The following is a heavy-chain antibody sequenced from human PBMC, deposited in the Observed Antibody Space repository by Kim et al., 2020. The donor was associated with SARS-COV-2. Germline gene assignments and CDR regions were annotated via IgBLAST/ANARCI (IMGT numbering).Heavy chain of an antibody. Sequence: GGSLRLSCAASGFTFSSYAMSWVRQAPGKGPEWVSLVSGSGGGTYHADSVQGRVAISSDNSKPTLYLQMNSLRAEDTALYYCAKGESNNCSFFDYWGQGT. J-gene: IGHJ4*02. CDR2: VSGSGGGT. D-gene: IGHD1-1*01. CDR1: GFTFSSYA. V-gene: IGHV3-23*01. CDR3: AKGESNNCSFFDY.